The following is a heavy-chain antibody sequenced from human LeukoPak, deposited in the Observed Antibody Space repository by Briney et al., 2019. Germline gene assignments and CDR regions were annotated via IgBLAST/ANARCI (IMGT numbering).Heavy chain of an antibody. V-gene: IGHV3-20*04. J-gene: IGHJ1*01. CDR2: INWNGGST. Sequence: GGSLRLSCAASGFTFADYGMNWVRQPPGKGLEWVSGINWNGGSTGYADSVKGRFTISRDNANNFLYLQMNSLRAEDTALYYCARAYKDRLLAGKKEFFQHWGQGTLVTVSS. CDR3: ARAYKDRLLAGKKEFFQH. CDR1: GFTFADYG. D-gene: IGHD6-19*01.